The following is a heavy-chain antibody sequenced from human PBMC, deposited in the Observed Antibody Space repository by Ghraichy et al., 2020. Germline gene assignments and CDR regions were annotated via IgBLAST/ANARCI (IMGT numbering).Heavy chain of an antibody. J-gene: IGHJ3*02. Sequence: GSLRLSCTVSGGSISTSYWSWIRQPAGKGLEWIGRIYTSGSTNYNPSLKSRVTMSVDTSMNQFSLEVNSVTAADTAVYYCARGVRYSSGWHDAFDIWGQGTMVTVSS. D-gene: IGHD6-19*01. CDR2: IYTSGST. CDR3: ARGVRYSSGWHDAFDI. CDR1: GGSISTSY. V-gene: IGHV4-4*07.